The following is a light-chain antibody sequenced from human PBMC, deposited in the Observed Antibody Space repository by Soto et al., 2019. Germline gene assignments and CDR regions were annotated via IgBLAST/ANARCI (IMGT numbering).Light chain of an antibody. Sequence: DIPMTQSPSSLSASVGDRVTITCQASQDISNYLNWYQQKPGKAPKLLIYDASNLGAGVPSRFSGSGSGTDFTFAISSLQPEDIATYYCQQYDNLPRGTFGGGTKVEIK. CDR3: QQYDNLPRGT. CDR2: DAS. J-gene: IGKJ4*01. CDR1: QDISNY. V-gene: IGKV1-33*01.